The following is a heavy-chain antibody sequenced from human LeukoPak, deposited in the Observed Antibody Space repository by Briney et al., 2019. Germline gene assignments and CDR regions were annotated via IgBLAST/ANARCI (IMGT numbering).Heavy chain of an antibody. V-gene: IGHV4-39*07. CDR3: ARESSGYDYRPFDY. J-gene: IGHJ4*02. CDR2: IYYSGST. Sequence: PSETLSLTCTVSGGSISSSSYSWGWIRQPPGKGLEWIGSIYYSGSTFYNPSLKSRVTISVDTSKNQFSLKLSSVTAADTAVYYCARESSGYDYRPFDYWGQGTLVTVSS. D-gene: IGHD5-12*01. CDR1: GGSISSSSYS.